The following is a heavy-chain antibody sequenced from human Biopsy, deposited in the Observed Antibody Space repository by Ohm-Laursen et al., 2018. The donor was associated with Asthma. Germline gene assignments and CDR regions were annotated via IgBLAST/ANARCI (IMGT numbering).Heavy chain of an antibody. V-gene: IGHV3-30-3*01. D-gene: IGHD1-7*01. CDR3: ARGRVPDNWNYVGHYYGMDV. CDR2: ISYDGSIK. J-gene: IGHJ6*02. Sequence: SLRLSCTASGFTFSNYAMHWVRQAPGKGLEWVALISYDGSIKKKADSVKGRFTISRDNSKNTLYLQMNSLRAEDTAVYYCARGRVPDNWNYVGHYYGMDVWGQGTTVTVSS. CDR1: GFTFSNYA.